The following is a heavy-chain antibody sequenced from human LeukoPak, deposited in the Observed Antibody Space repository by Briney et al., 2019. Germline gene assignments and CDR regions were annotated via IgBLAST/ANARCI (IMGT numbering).Heavy chain of an antibody. D-gene: IGHD6-19*01. Sequence: ASVKVSCKASGYMFTHYGVSWVRQAPGQGLEWMGWINSAEDGTLYAENLQGRVTLTTDTSTSTLYMELRTLRSDDTAVYYCARSSSGWSVDFWGQGTLVTVSS. V-gene: IGHV1-18*01. CDR2: INSAEDGT. J-gene: IGHJ4*02. CDR3: ARSSSGWSVDF. CDR1: GYMFTHYG.